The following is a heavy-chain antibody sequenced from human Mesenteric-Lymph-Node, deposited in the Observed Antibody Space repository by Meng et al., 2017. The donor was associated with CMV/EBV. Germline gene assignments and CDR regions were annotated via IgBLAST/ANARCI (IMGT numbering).Heavy chain of an antibody. CDR1: GFTFSTYS. CDR2: ISSSSSTI. V-gene: IGHV3-48*04. CDR3: AKDLPCSTSCEMFDY. D-gene: IGHD2-2*01. J-gene: IGHJ4*02. Sequence: GGSLRPSCAVSGFTFSTYSMSWVRQPPGKGREWVSYISSSSSTIYYADSVKGRFTISRDNAKNPLNLQRTSLRAEATAVYYFAKDLPCSTSCEMFDYWGQGTLVTVSS.